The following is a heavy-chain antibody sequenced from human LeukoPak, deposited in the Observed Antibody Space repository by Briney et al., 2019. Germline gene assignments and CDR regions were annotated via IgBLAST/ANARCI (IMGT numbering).Heavy chain of an antibody. V-gene: IGHV3-30-3*01. CDR2: ISYDGNNK. Sequence: GGSLRLSCAASGFPFSGYAMHWVRQARGKGLEWVALISYDGNNKYYADSVKGRFTISRDNSKNTLYLQMNSLRAEGTAVYYCARARYCSSISCRVAFDNWGQGTMVSVSS. J-gene: IGHJ3*02. CDR3: ARARYCSSISCRVAFDN. CDR1: GFPFSGYA. D-gene: IGHD2-2*01.